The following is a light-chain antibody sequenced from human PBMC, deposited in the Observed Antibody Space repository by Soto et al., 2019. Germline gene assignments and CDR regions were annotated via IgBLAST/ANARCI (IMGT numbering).Light chain of an antibody. CDR2: DAS. Sequence: EIVLTQSPATLSLSPGERATLSCRASQSVSSYLAWYQQKPGQAPWLLIYDASNRATGIPARFSGSGSGTDFTLTISSLEPEDFAVYYCQQRSNWPFTFGGGTKVEIK. CDR1: QSVSSY. J-gene: IGKJ4*01. CDR3: QQRSNWPFT. V-gene: IGKV3-11*01.